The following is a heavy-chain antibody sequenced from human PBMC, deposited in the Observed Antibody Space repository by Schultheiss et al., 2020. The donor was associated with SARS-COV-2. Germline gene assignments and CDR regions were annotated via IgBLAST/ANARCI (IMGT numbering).Heavy chain of an antibody. V-gene: IGHV4-34*01. CDR3: AAAIGAY. CDR1: GGSFSGYY. Sequence: SETLSLTCAVYGGSFSGYYWSWIRQPQGKGLVWIGEINHSGSTNYNPSLKSRVTISVDTSKNQFSLKLSSVTAADTAVYYCAAAIGAYWGQGTLVTVSS. J-gene: IGHJ4*02. D-gene: IGHD2-2*02. CDR2: INHSGST.